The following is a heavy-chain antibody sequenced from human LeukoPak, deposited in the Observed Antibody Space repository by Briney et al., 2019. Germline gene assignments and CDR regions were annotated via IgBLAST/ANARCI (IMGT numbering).Heavy chain of an antibody. V-gene: IGHV1-18*01. Sequence: GASVKVSCKASGYTFTSYGISWVRQAPGQGLEWMGWISAYNGSINYAQKLQGRVTMTTDTSTSTAYMELRSLRSDDTAVYYCARVQNLVGATFRYYYYYGMDVWGQGTTVTVSS. J-gene: IGHJ6*02. CDR1: GYTFTSYG. CDR3: ARVQNLVGATFRYYYYYGMDV. D-gene: IGHD1-26*01. CDR2: ISAYNGSI.